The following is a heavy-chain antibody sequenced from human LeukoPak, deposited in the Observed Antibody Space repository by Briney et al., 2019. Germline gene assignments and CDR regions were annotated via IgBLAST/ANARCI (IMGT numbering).Heavy chain of an antibody. CDR2: ISAYNGNT. Sequence: ASVKVSCKASGYTFTGYYMHWVRQAPGQGLEWMGWISAYNGNTNYAQKLQGRVTMTTDTSTSTAYMELRSLGSDDTAVYYCARSGTVTTRGYGSYFDYWGQGTLVTVSS. D-gene: IGHD4-17*01. J-gene: IGHJ4*02. CDR3: ARSGTVTTRGYGSYFDY. V-gene: IGHV1-18*04. CDR1: GYTFTGYY.